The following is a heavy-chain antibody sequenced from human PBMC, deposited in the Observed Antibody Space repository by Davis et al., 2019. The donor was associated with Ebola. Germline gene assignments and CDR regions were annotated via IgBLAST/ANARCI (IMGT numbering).Heavy chain of an antibody. CDR2: ISGGGRTI. J-gene: IGHJ4*02. CDR3: ARGIVATISDY. CDR1: GFTFSDYY. D-gene: IGHD5-12*01. V-gene: IGHV3-11*01. Sequence: GESLKISCAASGFTFSDYYMSWIRQAPGKGLEWVSYISGGGRTIYYADSVKGRFTISRDNSKNTLYLQMNSLRAEDTAVYYCARGIVATISDYWGQGTLVTVSS.